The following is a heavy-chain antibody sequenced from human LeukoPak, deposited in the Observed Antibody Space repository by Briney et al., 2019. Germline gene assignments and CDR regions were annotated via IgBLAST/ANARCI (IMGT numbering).Heavy chain of an antibody. V-gene: IGHV3-21*06. J-gene: IGHJ4*02. CDR1: GFTFSSYW. D-gene: IGHD3-22*01. CDR3: ARDSTYYLRYGYFDS. CDR2: INDVSSHI. Sequence: GGSLRLSCAASGFTFSSYWMSWVRQAPGKGLEWVSSINDVSSHIYYADSVKGRFTISRNNANNSVSLQMNNLRAEDTAVYYCARDSTYYLRYGYFDSWGQGILVTVSS.